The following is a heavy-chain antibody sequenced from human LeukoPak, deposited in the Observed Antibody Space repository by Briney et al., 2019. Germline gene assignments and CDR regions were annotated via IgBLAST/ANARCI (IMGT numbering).Heavy chain of an antibody. CDR3: ARGPAVVVPAHRGYFQH. Sequence: PSETLSLTCAVYGGSFSGYYWSWIRQPPGKGLEWIGEINRSGSTNYNPSLKSRVTISVDTSKNQFSLKLSSVTAADTAVYYCARGPAVVVPAHRGYFQHWGQGTLVTVSS. D-gene: IGHD2-2*01. CDR2: INRSGST. V-gene: IGHV4-34*01. J-gene: IGHJ1*01. CDR1: GGSFSGYY.